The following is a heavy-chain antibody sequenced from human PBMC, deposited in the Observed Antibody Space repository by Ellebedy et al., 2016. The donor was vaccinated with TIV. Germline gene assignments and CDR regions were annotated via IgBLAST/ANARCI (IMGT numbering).Heavy chain of an antibody. CDR3: ARVADYYDSSGYYGPHYYYYMDV. CDR2: IIPIFGTA. CDR1: GGTFSSYA. D-gene: IGHD3-22*01. J-gene: IGHJ6*03. V-gene: IGHV1-69*13. Sequence: SVKVSXXASGGTFSSYAISWVRQAPGQGLEWMGGIIPIFGTANYAQKFQGRVTITADESTSTAYMELSSLRSEDTAVYYCARVADYYDSSGYYGPHYYYYMDVWGKGTTVTVSS.